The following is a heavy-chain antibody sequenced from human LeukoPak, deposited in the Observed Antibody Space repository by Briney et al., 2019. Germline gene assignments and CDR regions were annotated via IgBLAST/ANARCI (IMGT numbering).Heavy chain of an antibody. Sequence: SETLSLTCTVSGGSISSYYWSWIRQPPGKGLEWIGEINHSGSTNYNPSLKSRVTISVDTSKNQFSLKLSSVTAADTAVYYCARGIYPYYFDYWGQGTLVTVSS. CDR1: GGSISSYY. J-gene: IGHJ4*02. CDR3: ARGIYPYYFDY. CDR2: INHSGST. D-gene: IGHD2-21*01. V-gene: IGHV4-34*01.